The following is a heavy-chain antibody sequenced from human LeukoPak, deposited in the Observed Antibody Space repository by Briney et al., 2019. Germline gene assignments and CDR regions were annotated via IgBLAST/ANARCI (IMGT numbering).Heavy chain of an antibody. CDR3: AKDLFSYYGSGSYSFAFDI. J-gene: IGHJ3*02. CDR2: ISYDGSNK. V-gene: IGHV3-30*18. D-gene: IGHD3-10*01. CDR1: GFTFSSYG. Sequence: GRSLRLSCAASGFTFSSYGMHWVRQAPGKGLEWVAVISYDGSNKYYADSVKGRFTISRDNSKNTLYLQMNSLRAEDTAVYYCAKDLFSYYGSGSYSFAFDIWGQGTMVTVSS.